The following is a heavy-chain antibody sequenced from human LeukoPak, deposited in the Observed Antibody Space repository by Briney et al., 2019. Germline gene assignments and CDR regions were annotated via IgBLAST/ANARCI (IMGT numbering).Heavy chain of an antibody. Sequence: PSETLSLTCTVSGGSISSYYWSWIRQPAGKGLEWIGRIYTSGSTHYNPSLTSRVTISVDPSKNQFSLNLTSVTAADTAVYYCAPPPYYYETNGYSVAWGQGTLVTVSS. V-gene: IGHV4-4*07. D-gene: IGHD3-22*01. CDR1: GGSISSYY. J-gene: IGHJ5*02. CDR2: IYTSGST. CDR3: APPPYYYETNGYSVA.